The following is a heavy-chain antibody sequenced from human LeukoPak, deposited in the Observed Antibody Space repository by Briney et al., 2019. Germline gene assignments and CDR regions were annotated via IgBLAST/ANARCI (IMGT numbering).Heavy chain of an antibody. J-gene: IGHJ4*02. CDR2: ISYDGSNK. Sequence: GGSLRLSCAASGFTFSSYAMHWVRQAPGKGLEWVAVISYDGSNKYYADSVKGRFTISRDNSKNTLYLQMNSLRAEDTAVYYCARVFTAAAGHFDYWGQGTLVTVSS. V-gene: IGHV3-30*14. D-gene: IGHD6-13*01. CDR1: GFTFSSYA. CDR3: ARVFTAAAGHFDY.